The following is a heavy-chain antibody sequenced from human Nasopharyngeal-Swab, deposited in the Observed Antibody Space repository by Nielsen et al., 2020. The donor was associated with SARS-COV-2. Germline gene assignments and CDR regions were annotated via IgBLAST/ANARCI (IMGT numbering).Heavy chain of an antibody. CDR2: ISYDGSNK. Sequence: GESLKISCAASGFTFSSYGMHWVRQAPGKGLEWGAVISYDGSNKYYADSVKGRFTISRDNSKNTLYLQMNSLRAEDTAVYYCAREAMGIAVAGTSLGYMDVWGKGTTVTVSS. D-gene: IGHD6-19*01. CDR3: AREAMGIAVAGTSLGYMDV. V-gene: IGHV3-30*03. CDR1: GFTFSSYG. J-gene: IGHJ6*03.